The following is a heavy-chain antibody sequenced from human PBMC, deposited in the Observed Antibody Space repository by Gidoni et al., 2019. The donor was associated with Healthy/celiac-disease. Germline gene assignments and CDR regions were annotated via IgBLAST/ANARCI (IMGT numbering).Heavy chain of an antibody. V-gene: IGHV2-5*01. CDR1: GFSLSTSGVG. CDR3: AHDDGGLQHYGMDV. D-gene: IGHD1-1*01. Sequence: QITLKESGPTLVKPTQTLTLTCTFSGFSLSTSGVGVGWIRQPPGKALEWLALIYWNDDKRYSPSLKSRLTITKDTSKNQVVLTMTNMDPVDTATYYCAHDDGGLQHYGMDVWGQGTTVTVSS. J-gene: IGHJ6*02. CDR2: IYWNDDK.